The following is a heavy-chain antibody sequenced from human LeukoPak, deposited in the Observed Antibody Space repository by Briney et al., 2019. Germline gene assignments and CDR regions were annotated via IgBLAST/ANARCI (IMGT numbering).Heavy chain of an antibody. CDR1: GGSISSYY. J-gene: IGHJ6*03. CDR3: ARVGRDFWSGQSYYYYMDV. D-gene: IGHD3-3*01. V-gene: IGHV4-59*01. CDR2: IYYSGST. Sequence: SETLSLTCTVSGGSISSYYWSWIRQPPGKGLEWIGYIYYSGSTNYNPSLKSRVTISVDTSKNQFSLKLSSVTAADTAVYYCARVGRDFWSGQSYYYYMDVWGKGTTVTVSS.